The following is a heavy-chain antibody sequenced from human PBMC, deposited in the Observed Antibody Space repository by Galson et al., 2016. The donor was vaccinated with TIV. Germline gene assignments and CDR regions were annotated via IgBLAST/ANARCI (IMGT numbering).Heavy chain of an antibody. J-gene: IGHJ6*02. CDR1: GLIVSSNY. CDR2: ISSGGST. V-gene: IGHV3-66*02. Sequence: SLRLSCAASGLIVSSNYMSWVRQAPGKGLEWVSLISSGGSTGYADSVKGRFTISRDNSENTVYLQMNSLRADDTAVYYCARDRRHCGNECYLYYYYGMDVWGQGTTVTVSS. D-gene: IGHD2-21*01. CDR3: ARDRRHCGNECYLYYYYGMDV.